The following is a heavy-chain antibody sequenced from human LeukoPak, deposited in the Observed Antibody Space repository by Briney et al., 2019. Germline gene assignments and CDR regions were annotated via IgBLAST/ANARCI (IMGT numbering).Heavy chain of an antibody. D-gene: IGHD2-2*01. Sequence: GGSLRLSCAASGFTFSSYGMHWVRQAPGKGLEWVAVISYDGSNKYYADSVKGRFTISRDNSKNTLYLQMNSLRAEDTAVYYCAKAREDIVVVPAAMGSLTYHYYGMDVWGKGTTVTVSS. CDR2: ISYDGSNK. CDR1: GFTFSSYG. CDR3: AKAREDIVVVPAAMGSLTYHYYGMDV. V-gene: IGHV3-30*18. J-gene: IGHJ6*04.